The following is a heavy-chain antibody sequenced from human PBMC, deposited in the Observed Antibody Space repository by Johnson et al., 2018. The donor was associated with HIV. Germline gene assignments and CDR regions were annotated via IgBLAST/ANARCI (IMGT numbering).Heavy chain of an antibody. CDR2: IKQDGSEK. CDR3: ARDRGIYEGAFDI. CDR1: GLTFSSFW. V-gene: IGHV3-7*01. Sequence: VQLVESGGGLVQPGGSLRLSCTGSGLTFSSFWLSWVRQAPGKGLEWLANIKQDGSEKYYVDSVKGRFTISRDNAKNSLYLQMNSLRAEDTAVYYCARDRGIYEGAFDIWGQGTMVTVSS. D-gene: IGHD3-3*01. J-gene: IGHJ3*02.